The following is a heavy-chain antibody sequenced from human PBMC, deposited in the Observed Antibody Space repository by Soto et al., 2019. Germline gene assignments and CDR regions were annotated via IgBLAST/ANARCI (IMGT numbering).Heavy chain of an antibody. V-gene: IGHV1-18*01. CDR2: ISAYNGNT. CDR3: ARNFRPWYFWVSYHENWFDP. CDR1: GYTFTSYG. Sequence: GASVKVSCKASGYTFTSYGISWVRQAPGQGLEWMGWISAYNGNTNYAQKLQGRVTMTTDTSTSTAYMELGSLRSDDTAVYYCARNFRPWYFWVSYHENWFDPWGQGTLVTVSS. J-gene: IGHJ5*02. D-gene: IGHD3-16*02.